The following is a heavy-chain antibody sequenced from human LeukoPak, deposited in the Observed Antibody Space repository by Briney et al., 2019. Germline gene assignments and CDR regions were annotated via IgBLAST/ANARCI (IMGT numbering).Heavy chain of an antibody. CDR2: IIPIFGTA. Sequence: SVKVSCKASGGTFSSYAISWVRQAPGQGLEWMGRIIPIFGTANYAQKFQGRVTITTDESTSTAYMELSSLRAEDTAVYYCARAYYYDSSGWSFDYWGQGTLVTVSS. CDR1: GGTFSSYA. D-gene: IGHD3-22*01. CDR3: ARAYYYDSSGWSFDY. V-gene: IGHV1-69*05. J-gene: IGHJ4*02.